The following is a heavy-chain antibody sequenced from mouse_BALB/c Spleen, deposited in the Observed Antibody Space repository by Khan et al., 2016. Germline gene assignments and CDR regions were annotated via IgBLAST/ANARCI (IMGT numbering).Heavy chain of an antibody. CDR3: ARGCGNYVNWYFDV. J-gene: IGHJ1*01. D-gene: IGHD2-1*01. Sequence: VQLKQSGPELEKPGASVKISCKASGYSFTGYNMNWVKQSNGKSLEWIGNIDPYYGGTSYNQKFKGKATLTVDKSSSTAYMQIKSLTSEDSAVTYCARGCGNYVNWYFDVWGAGTTVTVSS. CDR1: GYSFTGYN. V-gene: IGHV1-39*01. CDR2: IDPYYGGT.